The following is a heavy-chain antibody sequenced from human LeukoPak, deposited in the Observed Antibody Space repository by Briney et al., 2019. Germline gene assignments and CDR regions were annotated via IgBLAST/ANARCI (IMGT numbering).Heavy chain of an antibody. CDR3: ARANPYDYGGNFDY. CDR2: IWYDGSNK. Sequence: GGSLRLSCAASGFTFSSYGMHWVRQAPGKGLEWVAVIWYDGSNKYYADSVKGRFTISRDNAKNSLYLQMNSLRDEDTAVYYCARANPYDYGGNFDYWGQGTLVTVSS. D-gene: IGHD4-23*01. J-gene: IGHJ4*02. V-gene: IGHV3-33*01. CDR1: GFTFSSYG.